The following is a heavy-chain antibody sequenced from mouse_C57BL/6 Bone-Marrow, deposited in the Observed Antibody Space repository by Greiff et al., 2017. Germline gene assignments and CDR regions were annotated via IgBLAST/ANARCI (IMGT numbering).Heavy chain of an antibody. J-gene: IGHJ3*01. D-gene: IGHD1-1*01. V-gene: IGHV5-9*01. CDR3: ARQDYGSSYDWFAY. Sequence: DVQLVESGGGLVKPGGSLKLSCAASGFTFSSYTMSWVRQTPEKRLEWVATISGGGGNTYYPDNVKGRFTIARDNAKNTLYLQMSSLRSEDSALYYGARQDYGSSYDWFAYWGQGTLVTVSA. CDR1: GFTFSSYT. CDR2: ISGGGGNT.